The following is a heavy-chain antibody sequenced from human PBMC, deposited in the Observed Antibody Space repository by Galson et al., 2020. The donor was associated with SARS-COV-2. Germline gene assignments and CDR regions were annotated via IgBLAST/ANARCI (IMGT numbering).Heavy chain of an antibody. V-gene: IGHV4-34*01. D-gene: IGHD1-26*01. Sequence: SQTLSLTCAVYGGSFSGYYWSWIRQPPGKGLEWLGEINHRGSTNYNPSLKSRVTISVDTSKNQFSLKLSSVTAADTAVYYCARGLKWELLRAGYYYYGMDVWGQGTTVTVSS. CDR3: ARGLKWELLRAGYYYYGMDV. CDR1: GGSFSGYY. CDR2: INHRGST. J-gene: IGHJ6*02.